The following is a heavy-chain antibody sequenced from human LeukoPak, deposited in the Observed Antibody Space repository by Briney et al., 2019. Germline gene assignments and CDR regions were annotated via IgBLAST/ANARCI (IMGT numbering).Heavy chain of an antibody. D-gene: IGHD1-26*01. J-gene: IGHJ4*02. Sequence: ASVKVSCKASGYTFTGYYMHWVRQAPGQGLEWRGWNKPERGGTNYAQKFQGRVTMTRETSIRTAYMELNRTSSDDTAVYYCARLVGATTDTYWGQGNLVTVSS. CDR2: NKPERGGT. CDR3: ARLVGATTDTY. V-gene: IGHV1-2*02. CDR1: GYTFTGYY.